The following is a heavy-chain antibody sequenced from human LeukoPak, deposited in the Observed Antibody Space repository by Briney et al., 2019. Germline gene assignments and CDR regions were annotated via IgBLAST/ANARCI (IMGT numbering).Heavy chain of an antibody. CDR3: ARGHGGLGGMDV. CDR2: INPNSGGT. D-gene: IGHD2-15*01. CDR1: GYTFTDYY. J-gene: IGHJ6*02. V-gene: IGHV1-2*02. Sequence: ASVKVSCKASGYTFTDYYMHWVRQAPGQGLEWMGWINPNSGGTDYAQKFQGGVTMTRDTSISTAYMELSRLRSDDTAVFYCARGHGGLGGMDVWGQGTTVTVSS.